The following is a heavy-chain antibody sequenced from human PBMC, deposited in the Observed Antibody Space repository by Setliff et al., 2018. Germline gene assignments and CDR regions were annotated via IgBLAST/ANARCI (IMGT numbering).Heavy chain of an antibody. CDR2: IGGRGIST. CDR1: GFTFGDFA. CDR3: VRDLHWGFDY. D-gene: IGHD7-27*01. Sequence: PGGSLRLSCAASGFTFGDFAMTWVRQAPGTGLEWVSGIGGRGISTYYADSVKGRFIISRDNVKNSLFLQMNSLRAEDTAVYYCVRDLHWGFDYWGLGTLVTVSS. V-gene: IGHV3-23*01. J-gene: IGHJ4*02.